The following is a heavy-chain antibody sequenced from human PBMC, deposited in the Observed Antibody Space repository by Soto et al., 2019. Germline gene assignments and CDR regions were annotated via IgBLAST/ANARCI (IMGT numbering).Heavy chain of an antibody. CDR1: GGTFSSYA. CDR2: IIPIFGTA. CDR3: ARDFRYDYNSYYYGMDV. Sequence: QVQLVQSGAEVKKPGSSVKVSCKASGGTFSSYAISWVRQAPGQGLEWMGGIIPIFGTANYAQKFQGRVTITADESTSIAYMELSSLRSEYTAVYYCARDFRYDYNSYYYGMDVWGQGTTVTVSS. D-gene: IGHD5-12*01. J-gene: IGHJ6*02. V-gene: IGHV1-69*01.